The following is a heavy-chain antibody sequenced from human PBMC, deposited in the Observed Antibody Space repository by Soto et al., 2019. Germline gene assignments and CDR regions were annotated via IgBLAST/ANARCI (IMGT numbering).Heavy chain of an antibody. Sequence: SETLSLTCTVSGCSISSGGYYWSWIRQHPGKGLEWIGYIYYSGSTYYNPSLKSRVTISVDTSKNQFSLKLSSVTAADTAVYYCAREAAGILNWFDPWGQGTLVTVSS. CDR2: IYYSGST. J-gene: IGHJ5*02. CDR1: GCSISSGGYY. D-gene: IGHD6-25*01. V-gene: IGHV4-31*03. CDR3: AREAAGILNWFDP.